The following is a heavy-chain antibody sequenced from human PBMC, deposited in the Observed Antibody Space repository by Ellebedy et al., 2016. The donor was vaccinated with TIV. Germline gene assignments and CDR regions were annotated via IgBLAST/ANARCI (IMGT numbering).Heavy chain of an antibody. J-gene: IGHJ3*02. Sequence: SVKVSCXASGGTFSSYAISWVRQAPGQGLEWMGGIIPIFGTANYAQKFQGRVTITADESTSTAYMELSSLRSEDTAVYYCAREGIVSDAFDIWGQGTMVTVSS. CDR2: IIPIFGTA. D-gene: IGHD5/OR15-5a*01. CDR1: GGTFSSYA. CDR3: AREGIVSDAFDI. V-gene: IGHV1-69*13.